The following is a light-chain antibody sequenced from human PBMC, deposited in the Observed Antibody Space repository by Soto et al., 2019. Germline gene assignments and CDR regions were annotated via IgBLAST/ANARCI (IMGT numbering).Light chain of an antibody. J-gene: IGLJ3*02. CDR1: NSDIGGYNY. V-gene: IGLV2-11*01. CDR3: CSYAGTYNFWV. Sequence: ALTQPRSVSGSPGQSVTISCTGTNSDIGGYNYVSWYQQHPGKAPKVMIYDVSRRPSGVPDRFSGSKSGNAASLTISGLQAEDEADYYCCSYAGTYNFWVFGGGTKVTVL. CDR2: DVS.